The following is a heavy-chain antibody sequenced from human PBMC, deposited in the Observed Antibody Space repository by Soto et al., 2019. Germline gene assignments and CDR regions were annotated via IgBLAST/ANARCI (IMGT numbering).Heavy chain of an antibody. Sequence: PSETLSLTCAVYGGSFSGYYWSWIRQPPGKGLEWIGEINHSGSTNYNPSLKSRVTISVDTSKNQFSLKLSSVTAADTAVYYCARARRVLRYFDWLFGFDPWGQGTLVTVSS. CDR1: GGSFSGYY. J-gene: IGHJ5*02. V-gene: IGHV4-34*01. D-gene: IGHD3-9*01. CDR2: INHSGST. CDR3: ARARRVLRYFDWLFGFDP.